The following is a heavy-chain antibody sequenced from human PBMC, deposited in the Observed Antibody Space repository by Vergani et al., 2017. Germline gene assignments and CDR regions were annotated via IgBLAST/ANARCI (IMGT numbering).Heavy chain of an antibody. D-gene: IGHD3-3*01. V-gene: IGHV3-15*01. J-gene: IGHJ4*02. CDR3: TNLRLYYDFWSGYYKRTDY. CDR2: IKSKTDGGTT. Sequence: EVQLVESGGGLVKPGGSLRLSCAASGFTFSNAWMSWVRQAPGKGLEWVGRIKSKTDGGTTDYAAPVKGRFTISRDDSKNTLYLQMNSLKTEDTAGYYCTNLRLYYDFWSGYYKRTDYWGQGTLVTVSS. CDR1: GFTFSNAW.